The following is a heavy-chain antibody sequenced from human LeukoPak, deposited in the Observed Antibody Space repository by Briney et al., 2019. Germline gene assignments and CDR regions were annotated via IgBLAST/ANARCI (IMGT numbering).Heavy chain of an antibody. D-gene: IGHD3-3*01. CDR1: GFTFSSYS. J-gene: IGHJ4*02. CDR2: ISSSSSYI. V-gene: IGHV3-21*01. Sequence: GGSLRLSCAASGFTFSSYSMNWVRQAPGKGLEWVSSISSSSSYIYYADSVKGRFTISRDNAKNSLYLQMNSLRAEDTAVYYCASVRYDFWSGYYPPQHWGQGTLVTVSS. CDR3: ASVRYDFWSGYYPPQH.